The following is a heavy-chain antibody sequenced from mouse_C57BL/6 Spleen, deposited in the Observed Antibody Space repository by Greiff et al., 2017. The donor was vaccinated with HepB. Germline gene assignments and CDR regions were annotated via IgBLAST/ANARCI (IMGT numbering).Heavy chain of an antibody. Sequence: EVQLQQSGPVLVKPGASVKMSCKASGYTFTDYYMNWVKQSHGKSLEWIGVINPYNGGTSYNQKFKGKATLTVDKSSSTAYMELNSLTSEDSAVYYCARRRDGYPFDYWGQGTLVTVSA. D-gene: IGHD2-3*01. CDR3: ARRRDGYPFDY. J-gene: IGHJ3*01. V-gene: IGHV1-19*01. CDR1: GYTFTDYY. CDR2: INPYNGGT.